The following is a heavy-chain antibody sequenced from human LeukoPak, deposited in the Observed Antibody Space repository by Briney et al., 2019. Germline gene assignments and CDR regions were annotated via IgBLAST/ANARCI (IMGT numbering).Heavy chain of an antibody. CDR1: GFTVSSNY. CDR2: IYAAGST. J-gene: IGHJ4*02. CDR3: ATPRSAYYYYFDY. V-gene: IGHV3-66*01. Sequence: GGSLSLSCAVSGFTVSSNYMSWVRQPAGKGLEWVSGIYAAGSTYYADTVKGRFTISRDNSKNTLYLQMSSLRAEDTAVYYCATPRSAYYYYFDYWGQGTLVAVSS. D-gene: IGHD3-22*01.